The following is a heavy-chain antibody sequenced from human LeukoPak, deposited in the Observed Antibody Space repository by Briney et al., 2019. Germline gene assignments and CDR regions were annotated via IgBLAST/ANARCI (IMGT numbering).Heavy chain of an antibody. CDR1: GFTFSDYY. D-gene: IGHD2-8*01. CDR2: ISSSSTAT. J-gene: IGHJ4*02. Sequence: GGALRLSRAASGFTFSDYYMSGGRQAPGKGLERSSYISSSSTATNYEDSVKGGFTISRDNAKNSLYLQMNSLRAEDTAVYYCAKANGYYFDCWGQGTLVTVSS. CDR3: AKANGYYFDC. V-gene: IGHV3-11*05.